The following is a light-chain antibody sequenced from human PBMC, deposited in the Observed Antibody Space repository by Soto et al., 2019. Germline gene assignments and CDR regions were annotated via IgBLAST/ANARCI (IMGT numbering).Light chain of an antibody. CDR3: AAWDGSLNGWV. J-gene: IGLJ3*02. CDR2: SNV. V-gene: IGLV1-44*01. Sequence: QSVLTQAPSVSGTPGQRVTISCSGSSSNIGSNTVSWYQPVPGTAPKVLIYSNVQRPSGVPDRFSGSKSGTSASLAIGGLQSEDEADYYCAAWDGSLNGWVFGGGTKLTVL. CDR1: SSNIGSNT.